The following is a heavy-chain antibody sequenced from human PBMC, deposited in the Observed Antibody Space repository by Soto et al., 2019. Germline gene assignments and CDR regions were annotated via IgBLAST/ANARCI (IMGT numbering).Heavy chain of an antibody. J-gene: IGHJ5*02. CDR3: ARDYGGNSGWFDP. V-gene: IGHV1-8*01. Sequence: QVQLVQSGAEVKRPGASVKVSCKASGYTFTSYDLNWVRQATGQGLEWIGWMSPSSGNTGYAQKFQGRVTMTTNTAMSTAYMELSSLTSEDTAVYYCARDYGGNSGWFDPWGQGTLVTVSS. CDR1: GYTFTSYD. CDR2: MSPSSGNT. D-gene: IGHD4-17*01.